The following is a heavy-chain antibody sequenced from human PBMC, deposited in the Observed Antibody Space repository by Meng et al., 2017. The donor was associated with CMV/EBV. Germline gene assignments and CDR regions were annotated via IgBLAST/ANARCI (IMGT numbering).Heavy chain of an antibody. Sequence: ASVKVSCKASGGTFSSYTISWVRQAPGQGLEWMGIINPSGGSTSYAQKFQGRVTMTRDTSTSTVYMELSSLGSEDTAVYYCARERATCGGDCYRGWLDPWGQGTLVTVSS. CDR1: GGTFSSYT. J-gene: IGHJ5*02. CDR2: INPSGGST. D-gene: IGHD2-21*01. CDR3: ARERATCGGDCYRGWLDP. V-gene: IGHV1-46*01.